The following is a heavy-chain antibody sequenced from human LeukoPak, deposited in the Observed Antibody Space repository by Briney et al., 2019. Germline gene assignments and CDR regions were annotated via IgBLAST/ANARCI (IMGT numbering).Heavy chain of an antibody. V-gene: IGHV4-31*03. D-gene: IGHD2-2*01. CDR2: IHHTGST. J-gene: IGHJ5*02. Sequence: SQTLSLTCTVSGGPIRSGGYYWNWIRQHSGKGLEWIGYIHHTGSTSYNPSLKSRVSVSVDTSKNQFSLRLSSVTVADTAVYYCARGYCSSTSCYFPLKGFDPWGQGTLVTVSS. CDR3: ARGYCSSTSCYFPLKGFDP. CDR1: GGPIRSGGYY.